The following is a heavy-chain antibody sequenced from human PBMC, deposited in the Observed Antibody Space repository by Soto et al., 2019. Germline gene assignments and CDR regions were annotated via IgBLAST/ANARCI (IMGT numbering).Heavy chain of an antibody. CDR2: IYWDDDK. D-gene: IGHD1-1*01. V-gene: IGHV2-5*02. CDR1: GFSLTARPVG. CDR3: VHRADINGKWNGGYFDY. J-gene: IGHJ4*02. Sequence: QITLKESGPTRVKPTQTLTLTCTFSGFSLTARPVGVGWIRQPPGKALEGLALIYWDDDKRYSPSLKTRLTITKDTSRHQVVLTMTNMDPADTAIYYCVHRADINGKWNGGYFDYWGQGALVTVSS.